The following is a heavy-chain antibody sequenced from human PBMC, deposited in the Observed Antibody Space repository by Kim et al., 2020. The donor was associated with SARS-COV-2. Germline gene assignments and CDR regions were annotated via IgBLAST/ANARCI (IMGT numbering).Heavy chain of an antibody. D-gene: IGHD3-22*01. J-gene: IGHJ4*02. CDR1: GFTFDDYA. Sequence: GGSLRLSCAASGFTFDDYAMHWVRQAPGKGLEWVSGISWNSGSIGYADSVKGRFTISRDNAKNSLYLQMNSLRAEDTALYYCAKDITDSRGFDYWGQGTLVTVSS. V-gene: IGHV3-9*01. CDR3: AKDITDSRGFDY. CDR2: ISWNSGSI.